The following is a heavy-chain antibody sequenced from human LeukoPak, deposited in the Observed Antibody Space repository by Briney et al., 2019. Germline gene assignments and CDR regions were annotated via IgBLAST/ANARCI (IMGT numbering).Heavy chain of an antibody. CDR2: IHPGDSGT. J-gene: IGHJ4*02. Sequence: GESLKISCKGSGYSFSNYWIGWVRQMPGKGLEWMGIIHPGDSGTRYSPSFQGQVTMSVDESITTAYLQWNSLRASDSAIYYCARGGSYRYGSSDYWGQGTLVIVSS. D-gene: IGHD5-18*01. CDR1: GYSFSNYW. CDR3: ARGGSYRYGSSDY. V-gene: IGHV5-51*01.